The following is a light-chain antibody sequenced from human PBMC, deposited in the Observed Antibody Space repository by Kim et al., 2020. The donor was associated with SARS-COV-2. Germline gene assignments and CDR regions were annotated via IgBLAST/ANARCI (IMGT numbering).Light chain of an antibody. Sequence: PGERVNISCRASQSVSSSYLTWYHQKPGQAPSLLIYGASTRATGIPARFSGSGCGTDFTLTISSLQPEDFAVYYCQQDYNLPPLTFGGVTKVDIK. CDR2: GAS. CDR3: QQDYNLPPLT. CDR1: QSVSSSY. V-gene: IGKV3D-7*01. J-gene: IGKJ4*01.